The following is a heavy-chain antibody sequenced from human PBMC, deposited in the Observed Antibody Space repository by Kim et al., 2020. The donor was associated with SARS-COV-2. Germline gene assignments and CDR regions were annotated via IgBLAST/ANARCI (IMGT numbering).Heavy chain of an antibody. V-gene: IGHV4-61*02. CDR3: ARDWEGFYDSSGGYYYYGMDV. D-gene: IGHD3-22*01. Sequence: SETLSLTCTVSGGSISSGSYYWSWIRQPAGKGLEWIGRIYTSGSTNYNPSLKSRVTISVDTSKNQFSLKLSSVTAADTAVYYCARDWEGFYDSSGGYYYYGMDVWGQGTTVTVSS. CDR2: IYTSGST. J-gene: IGHJ6*02. CDR1: GGSISSGSYY.